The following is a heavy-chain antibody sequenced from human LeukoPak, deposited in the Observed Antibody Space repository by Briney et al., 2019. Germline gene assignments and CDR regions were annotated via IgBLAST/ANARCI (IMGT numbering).Heavy chain of an antibody. CDR3: ARLGYCDSGNCSSARPFDR. Sequence: GGSLRLSCAASGFMFNTYAMHWVRQAPGKGLEWVAFIQYDGSIQYYAGSVKGRFTISRDNSKDSLYLEVSSLRPEDTAAYYCARLGYCDSGNCSSARPFDRWGQGTPVTVSS. CDR2: IQYDGSIQ. J-gene: IGHJ5*02. CDR1: GFMFNTYA. V-gene: IGHV3-30*02. D-gene: IGHD2-15*01.